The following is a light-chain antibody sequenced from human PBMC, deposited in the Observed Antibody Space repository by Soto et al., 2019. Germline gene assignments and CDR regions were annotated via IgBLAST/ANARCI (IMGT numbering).Light chain of an antibody. V-gene: IGLV2-14*03. CDR2: DVT. CDR3: SSYVAGATLV. J-gene: IGLJ2*01. Sequence: QSVLTQPASVSGSPGQSITISCNGSSSDIGGYDLVTWYQQHPGKAPKLMIYDVTDRPSGVSNRFSGSKSGNTASLTISGLQTEDEADYYCSSYVAGATLVFGGGTKVTVL. CDR1: SSDIGGYDL.